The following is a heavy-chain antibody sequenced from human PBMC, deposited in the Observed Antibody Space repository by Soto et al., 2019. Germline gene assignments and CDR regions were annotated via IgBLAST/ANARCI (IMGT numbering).Heavy chain of an antibody. CDR1: VFTFSSYG. D-gene: IGHD3-22*01. CDR2: ISYGGSNK. V-gene: IGHV3-30*18. CDR3: AKVFHDSSGSDY. Sequence: GSLRLSCAASVFTFSSYGMHWVREAPGKGLEWVAVISYGGSNKYYADSVKGRFTISRDNSKNTLYLQMNSLRAEDTAVYYCAKVFHDSSGSDYWGQGTLVTVS. J-gene: IGHJ4*02.